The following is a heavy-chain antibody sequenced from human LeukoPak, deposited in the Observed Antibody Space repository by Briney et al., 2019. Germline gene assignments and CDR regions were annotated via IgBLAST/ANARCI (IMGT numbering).Heavy chain of an antibody. CDR1: GFMFSTYA. V-gene: IGHV3-30-3*01. CDR3: ARGLFTGGTYFAY. CDR2: ISYDGSNK. Sequence: GGSLRLSCAASGFMFSTYAMHWVRQAPGKGLEWVAVISYDGSNKNYADSVKGRFSISRDNSRNTLSLQMNSLRPEDTALYYCARGLFTGGTYFAYWGQGTLVTVSS. D-gene: IGHD2-8*02. J-gene: IGHJ4*02.